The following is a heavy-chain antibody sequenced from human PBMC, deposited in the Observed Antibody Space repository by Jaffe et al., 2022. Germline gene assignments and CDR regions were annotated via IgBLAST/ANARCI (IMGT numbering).Heavy chain of an antibody. J-gene: IGHJ3*02. CDR2: IKQDGSEK. Sequence: EVQLVESGGGLVQPGGSLRLSCAASGFTFSSYWMSWVRQAPGKGLEWVANIKQDGSEKYYVDSVKGRFTISRDNAKNSLYLQMNSLRAEDTAVYYCARCFFGGYDSSGYYYVGAFDIWGQGTMVTVSS. CDR3: ARCFFGGYDSSGYYYVGAFDI. CDR1: GFTFSSYW. D-gene: IGHD3-22*01. V-gene: IGHV3-7*05.